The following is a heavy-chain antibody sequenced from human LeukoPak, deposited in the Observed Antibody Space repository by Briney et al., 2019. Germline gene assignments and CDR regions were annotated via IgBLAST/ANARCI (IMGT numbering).Heavy chain of an antibody. D-gene: IGHD3-10*01. CDR3: ARPKNYGSGSFSVEY. Sequence: SETLSLTCAVYGGSFSGYYWSWIRQPPGKGLEWIGEINHSGSTNYNPSLKSRVTISVDTSKNQFSLKLSSVTAADTAVYYCARPKNYGSGSFSVEYWGQGTLVTVSS. CDR2: INHSGST. V-gene: IGHV4-34*01. J-gene: IGHJ4*02. CDR1: GGSFSGYY.